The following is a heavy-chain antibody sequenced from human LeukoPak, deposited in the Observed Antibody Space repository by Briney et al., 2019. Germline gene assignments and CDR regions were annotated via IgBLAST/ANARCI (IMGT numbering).Heavy chain of an antibody. CDR2: IKQDRSEI. D-gene: IGHD6-19*01. J-gene: IGHJ4*01. V-gene: IGHV3-7*01. CDR1: GFTFSSYW. Sequence: GGSLRLSCADSGFTFSSYWMSWVRQAPGKGLEGVANIKQDRSEIYYVDSVKDRFTISRDNAKNSLYLQMNSLRAEDTAVYYCARDLSADSSGWNRHFAYWGHGTLVTVSS. CDR3: ARDLSADSSGWNRHFAY.